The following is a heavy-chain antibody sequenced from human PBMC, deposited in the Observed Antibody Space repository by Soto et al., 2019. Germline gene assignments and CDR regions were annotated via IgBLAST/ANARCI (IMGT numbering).Heavy chain of an antibody. D-gene: IGHD2-15*01. CDR1: GGTFSSYA. CDR3: ARSQGGSSSLDIYYYYYYGMDV. Sequence: QVQLVQSGGGVKKPGSSVKVSCKAPGGTFSSYAISWVRQAPGHGLEWMGGIIPIFGTAKYAQKFQGRVTITADESTSTGYMELSSLRSEDTALYYCARSQGGSSSLDIYYYYYYGMDVWGQGTTVTVSS. V-gene: IGHV1-69*01. J-gene: IGHJ6*02. CDR2: IIPIFGTA.